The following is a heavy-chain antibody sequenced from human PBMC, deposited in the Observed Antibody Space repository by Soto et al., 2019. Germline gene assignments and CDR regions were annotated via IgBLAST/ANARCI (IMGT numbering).Heavy chain of an antibody. CDR2: ISSSSSYI. CDR3: ARVGAIWGSYLWDY. J-gene: IGHJ4*02. Sequence: EVQLVESGGGLVKPGGSLRLSCAASGFTFSSYSMNWVRQAPGKGLEWVSSISSSSSYIYYADSVKGRLTISRDNAKNSLYLQMNSLRAEDTAVYYCARVGAIWGSYLWDYWGQGTLVTVSS. D-gene: IGHD3-16*02. V-gene: IGHV3-21*01. CDR1: GFTFSSYS.